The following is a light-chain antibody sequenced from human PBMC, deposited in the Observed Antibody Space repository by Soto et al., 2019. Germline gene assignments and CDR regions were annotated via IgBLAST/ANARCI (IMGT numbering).Light chain of an antibody. CDR2: DAS. CDR1: QSFSGY. V-gene: IGKV3-11*01. J-gene: IGKJ5*01. Sequence: DILLTQSPATLSLSPGGRATLSCRASQSFSGYLAWYQQKPGQAPRLLIYDASKRATGIPARFSGRGSGTDFTLPISSLEPEDFAVYYCQQRSNWPPVITFGQGTRLEIK. CDR3: QQRSNWPPVIT.